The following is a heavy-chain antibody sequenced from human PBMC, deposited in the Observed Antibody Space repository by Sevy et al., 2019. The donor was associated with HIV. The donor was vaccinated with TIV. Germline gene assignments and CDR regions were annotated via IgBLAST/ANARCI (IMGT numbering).Heavy chain of an antibody. Sequence: GGSLRLSCAASGFTFSGSAMHWVRQASGKGLEWVGRIRSKANSYATANAASVKGRFTISRDDSKNTAYLQMNSLKTEDTAVYYCTRQDQNPSSTDLDYWGQGTLVTVSS. J-gene: IGHJ4*02. V-gene: IGHV3-73*01. CDR3: TRQDQNPSSTDLDY. CDR2: IRSKANSYAT. CDR1: GFTFSGSA. D-gene: IGHD6-13*01.